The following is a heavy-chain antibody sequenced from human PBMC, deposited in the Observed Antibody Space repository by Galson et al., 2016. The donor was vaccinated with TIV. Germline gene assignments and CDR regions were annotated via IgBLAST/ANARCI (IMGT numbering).Heavy chain of an antibody. Sequence: TLSLTCTVPGGSISHYYWTWIRQTPGKGLEWIGYIFYTGNTDYNPSLKSRVAISVDTSKNQFSLKLSSATAADTAVYYCARVSVGAFDIWGQGTMVTVSS. V-gene: IGHV4-59*01. CDR2: IFYTGNT. CDR3: ARVSVGAFDI. J-gene: IGHJ3*02. CDR1: GGSISHYY.